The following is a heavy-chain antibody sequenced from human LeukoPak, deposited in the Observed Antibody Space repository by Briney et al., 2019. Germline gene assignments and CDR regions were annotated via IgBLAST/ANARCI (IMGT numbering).Heavy chain of an antibody. CDR1: GGSISSYY. J-gene: IGHJ4*02. Sequence: SETLSLTCTVSGGSISSYYWSWIRQPPGKGLEWIGYIYYSENTSYNPSLKSRVTISVDTSKNQFSLKLSSVTAADTAVYYCAKGGSISPRSSFDKWGQGTLVTVSS. V-gene: IGHV4-59*01. CDR2: IYYSENT. D-gene: IGHD6-6*01. CDR3: AKGGSISPRSSFDK.